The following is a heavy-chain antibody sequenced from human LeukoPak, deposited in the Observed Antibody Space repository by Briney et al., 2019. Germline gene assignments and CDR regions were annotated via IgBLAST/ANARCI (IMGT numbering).Heavy chain of an antibody. Sequence: GGSLRLSCAASGFTFSSYAMHWVRQAPGKGLEWVAVISFDGSDIYYADSVKGRFTISRDNSKNTLYLQMNSLRAEDTAVYYCAKDHSGSYYFFGQWGQGTLVTVSS. J-gene: IGHJ4*02. CDR1: GFTFSSYA. CDR2: ISFDGSDI. D-gene: IGHD1-26*01. CDR3: AKDHSGSYYFFGQ. V-gene: IGHV3-30*18.